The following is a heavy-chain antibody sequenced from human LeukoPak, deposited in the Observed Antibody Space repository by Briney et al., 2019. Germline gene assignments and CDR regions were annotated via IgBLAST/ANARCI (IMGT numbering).Heavy chain of an antibody. D-gene: IGHD4-17*01. CDR1: GGSVSSGSYY. V-gene: IGHV4-61*01. CDR2: IYYSGST. J-gene: IGHJ4*02. Sequence: SETLSLTCTVSGGSVSSGSYYWSWIRQPPGKGLEWIGYIYYSGSTNYNPSLKSRVTISVDTSKNQFSLKLSSVTAADTAVYYCARGAYGDPTSFDYWGQGTLVTVSS. CDR3: ARGAYGDPTSFDY.